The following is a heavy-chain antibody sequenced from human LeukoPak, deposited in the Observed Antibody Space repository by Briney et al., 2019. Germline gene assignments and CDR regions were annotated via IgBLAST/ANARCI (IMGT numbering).Heavy chain of an antibody. Sequence: GRSLRLSCAASGFTFSSYGMHRVRQAPGKGLEWVAVIWYDESNKYYADSVKGRFTISRDNSKNTLYLQMNSLRAEDTAVYYCAKGGWYSVKGDFDYWGQGTLVTVSS. V-gene: IGHV3-33*06. D-gene: IGHD2-15*01. CDR1: GFTFSSYG. CDR3: AKGGWYSVKGDFDY. CDR2: IWYDESNK. J-gene: IGHJ4*02.